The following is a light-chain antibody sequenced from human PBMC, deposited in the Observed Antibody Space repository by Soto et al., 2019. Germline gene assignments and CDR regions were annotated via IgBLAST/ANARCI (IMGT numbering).Light chain of an antibody. CDR1: GSDVGYYNY. Sequence: HSVLTQPRSVSGSPGQSVTISCTGAGSDVGYYNYVSWYQQHPGKAPNLMIYDVTKRPSGVPDRFSGSKSGNTASLTISGLQADDEADYYCCSYAGSYTFVFGTGTKVTVL. V-gene: IGLV2-11*01. CDR3: CSYAGSYTFV. J-gene: IGLJ1*01. CDR2: DVT.